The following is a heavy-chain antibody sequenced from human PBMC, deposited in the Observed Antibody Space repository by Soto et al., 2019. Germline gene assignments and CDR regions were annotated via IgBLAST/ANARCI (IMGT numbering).Heavy chain of an antibody. Sequence: GGSLRLSCEASGFTFSSYAMHWVRQAPGEGLEYVSAISGNGGTTYYANSVRGRFIISRDNSKNTLYLQMGRLRAEDMAVYYCAREGSSSWIDYWGQGTLVTVSS. V-gene: IGHV3-64*01. CDR2: ISGNGGTT. CDR3: AREGSSSWIDY. D-gene: IGHD6-13*01. CDR1: GFTFSSYA. J-gene: IGHJ4*02.